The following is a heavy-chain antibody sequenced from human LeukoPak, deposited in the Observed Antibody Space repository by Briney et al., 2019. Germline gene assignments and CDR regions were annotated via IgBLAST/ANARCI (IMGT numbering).Heavy chain of an antibody. D-gene: IGHD3-22*01. CDR2: ISYDGSNK. Sequence: PGGSLRLSCVASEFSFSSYGMHWVRQAPGKGLEWVAVISYDGSNKYYADSVKGRFTISRDNSKNSLYLQMNSLRAEDTAVYYCATDSSGYYWNDSDYWGQGTLVTVSS. CDR3: ATDSSGYYWNDSDY. CDR1: EFSFSSYG. V-gene: IGHV3-30*03. J-gene: IGHJ4*02.